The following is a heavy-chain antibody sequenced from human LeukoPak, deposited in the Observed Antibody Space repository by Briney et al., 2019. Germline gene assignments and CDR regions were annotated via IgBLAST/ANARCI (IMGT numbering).Heavy chain of an antibody. CDR3: ARPRWLQFGPHDS. Sequence: PGESLRLSCVASGFTLGTFWMTWVRQAPGKGLEWVANIKQDESEKYYVDSVKGRFTISRDNAKNTLYLQMSNLRGEDTAVYYCARPRWLQFGPHDSWGQGTLVTVSS. J-gene: IGHJ4*02. V-gene: IGHV3-7*01. CDR2: IKQDESEK. D-gene: IGHD6-19*01. CDR1: GFTLGTFW.